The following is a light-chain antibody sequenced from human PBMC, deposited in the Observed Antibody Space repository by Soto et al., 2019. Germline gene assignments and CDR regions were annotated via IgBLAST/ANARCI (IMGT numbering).Light chain of an antibody. CDR1: SYNIA. Sequence: QSVLTQPPSASATPGQRVTISCSGSSYNIAWYQQLPGTSPKLLIYNNNQRPSGVPHRFSGSTSRTSASLAISGLRSDDDGNYYCAAWDDSLGGPYVFGTGTKLTVL. J-gene: IGLJ1*01. V-gene: IGLV1-47*01. CDR2: NNN. CDR3: AAWDDSLGGPYV.